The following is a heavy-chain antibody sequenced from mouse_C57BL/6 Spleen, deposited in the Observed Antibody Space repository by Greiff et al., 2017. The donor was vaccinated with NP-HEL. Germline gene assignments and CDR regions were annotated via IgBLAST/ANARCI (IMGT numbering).Heavy chain of an antibody. CDR1: GFTFSDYY. V-gene: IGHV5-16*01. Sequence: EVHLVESEGGLVQPGSSMKLSCTASGFTFSDYYMAWVRQVPEKGLEWVANINYDGSSTYYLDSLKSRFIISRDNAKNILYLQMSSLKSEDTATYYCAREGRRYYYGSSFDYWGQGTTLTVSS. CDR3: AREGRRYYYGSSFDY. D-gene: IGHD1-1*01. CDR2: INYDGSST. J-gene: IGHJ2*01.